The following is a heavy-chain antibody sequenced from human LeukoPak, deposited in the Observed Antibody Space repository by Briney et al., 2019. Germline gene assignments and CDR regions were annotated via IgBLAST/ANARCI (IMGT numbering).Heavy chain of an antibody. D-gene: IGHD5-24*01. V-gene: IGHV4-34*01. CDR1: GGSFSGYY. CDR2: IYYSGST. CDR3: AREGRWLQLIGYFQH. Sequence: SETLSLTCAVYGGSFSGYYWSWIRQPPGKGLEWIGSIYYSGSTYYNPSLKSRVTISVDTSKNQFSLKLSSVTAADTAVYYCAREGRWLQLIGYFQHWGQGTLVTVSS. J-gene: IGHJ1*01.